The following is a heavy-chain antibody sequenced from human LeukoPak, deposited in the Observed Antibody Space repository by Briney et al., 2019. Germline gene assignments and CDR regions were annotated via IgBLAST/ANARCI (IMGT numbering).Heavy chain of an antibody. D-gene: IGHD5-12*01. J-gene: IGHJ3*02. CDR1: GFTFSSYA. CDR2: IYYRGST. Sequence: PGGSLRLSCAASGFTFSSYAMSWVRQAPGKGLEWIGSIYYRGSTYYNPSLESRVTISVDTSKNPFSLTLSSVTAADTAVYYCARQKGLRAFDTWGQGTMVTVSS. V-gene: IGHV4-39*01. CDR3: ARQKGLRAFDT.